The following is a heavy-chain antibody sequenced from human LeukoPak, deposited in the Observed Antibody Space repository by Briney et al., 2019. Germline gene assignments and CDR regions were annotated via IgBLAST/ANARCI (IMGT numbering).Heavy chain of an antibody. CDR3: ARAPVTSCRGAYCYPFDY. CDR2: ISSSGSTI. V-gene: IGHV3-48*03. CDR1: GFTFSSYE. Sequence: GGSLRLSCAASGFTFSSYEMNWVRQAPGKGLEWVSYISSSGSTIYYADSVRGRFTISRDNSKNTLYLQMNSLRVEDAAVYYCARAPVTSCRGAYCYPFDYWGQGTLVTVSS. D-gene: IGHD2-21*01. J-gene: IGHJ4*02.